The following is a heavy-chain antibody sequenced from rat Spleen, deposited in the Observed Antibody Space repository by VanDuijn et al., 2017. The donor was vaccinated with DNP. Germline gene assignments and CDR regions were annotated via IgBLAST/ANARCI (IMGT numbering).Heavy chain of an antibody. CDR3: AREGTTGLGCFDY. CDR2: LSFDGDTS. J-gene: IGHJ2*01. V-gene: IGHV5-20*01. CDR1: GITFRDYY. Sequence: EVQLVESGGGLVQPGRSLKLSCAASGITFRDYYMAWVRQAPTKSLEWVASLSFDGDTSYYRDSVKGRFTISRDNAKRSLYLQMDSLRSEDTATYYCAREGTTGLGCFDYWGQGVMVTVSS. D-gene: IGHD1-7*01.